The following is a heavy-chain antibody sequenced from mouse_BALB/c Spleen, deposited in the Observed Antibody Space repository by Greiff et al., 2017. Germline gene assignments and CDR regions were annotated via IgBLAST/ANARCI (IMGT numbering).Heavy chain of an antibody. Sequence: QVQLQQSGAELVKPGASVKMSCKASGYTFTSYWMHWVKQRPGQGLEWIGTIDPSDSYTSYNQKFKGKATLTVDTSSSTAYMQLSSLTSEDSAVYYCTKEVRDAMDYWGQGTSVTVSS. D-gene: IGHD2-14*01. CDR1: GYTFTSYW. V-gene: IGHV1S127*01. CDR2: IDPSDSYT. J-gene: IGHJ4*01. CDR3: TKEVRDAMDY.